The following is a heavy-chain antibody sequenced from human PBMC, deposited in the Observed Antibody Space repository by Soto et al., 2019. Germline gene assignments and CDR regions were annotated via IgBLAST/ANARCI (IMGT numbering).Heavy chain of an antibody. J-gene: IGHJ4*02. CDR2: IYSTGTT. Sequence: EVQLVESGGGLIQPGGSLKLSCAASGFTVGNNYMSWVRQAPGKGLEWVSLIYSTGTTKYADSVKGRFTVSRDNAKNTLYLQMNSLRAADTAVYHCAKDGRGSGSHYNSFGYWGQGTLVTVSS. CDR3: AKDGRGSGSHYNSFGY. V-gene: IGHV3-53*01. D-gene: IGHD3-10*01. CDR1: GFTVGNNY.